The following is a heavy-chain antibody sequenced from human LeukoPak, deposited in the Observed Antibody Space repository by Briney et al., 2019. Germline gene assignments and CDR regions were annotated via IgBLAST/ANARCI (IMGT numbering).Heavy chain of an antibody. Sequence: GGSLRLSCAASGFTFSSYAMSWVRQAPGKGLEWVSAISSSGGSTYYADSVKGRFTISRDNSKNTLYLQMNSLRAEDTAVYYCAGRGYSYGFDYWGQGTLVTVSS. CDR3: AGRGYSYGFDY. V-gene: IGHV3-23*01. CDR2: ISSSGGST. CDR1: GFTFSSYA. D-gene: IGHD5-18*01. J-gene: IGHJ4*02.